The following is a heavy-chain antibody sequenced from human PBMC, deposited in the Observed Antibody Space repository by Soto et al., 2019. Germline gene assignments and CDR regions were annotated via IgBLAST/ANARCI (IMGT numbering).Heavy chain of an antibody. Sequence: EVQLVESGGGLVQPGRSLRLSCAASGFTFDDYAMHWVRQAPGKGLEWVSGISWNSGSIGYADSVKGRFTISRDNAKNSLYLQMNSLRAEDTALYYCAKDMAAYYLDAFDIWGQGTMVTVSS. V-gene: IGHV3-9*01. CDR2: ISWNSGSI. CDR3: AKDMAAYYLDAFDI. CDR1: GFTFDDYA. D-gene: IGHD1-26*01. J-gene: IGHJ3*02.